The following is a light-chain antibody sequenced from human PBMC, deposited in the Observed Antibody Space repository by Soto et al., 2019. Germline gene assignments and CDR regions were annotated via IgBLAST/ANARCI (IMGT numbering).Light chain of an antibody. CDR2: GAS. CDR3: QQYNNWPIT. J-gene: IGKJ5*01. Sequence: EIVLTQSPGTLSLSPGERATLSCRASQSVSSSFLAWYQQKVGQAPRLLIYGASSRATGIPDRFSGSGSGTDFTLTITRLEPEDSAVYYCQQYNNWPITFGQGTRLEIK. CDR1: QSVSSSF. V-gene: IGKV3-20*01.